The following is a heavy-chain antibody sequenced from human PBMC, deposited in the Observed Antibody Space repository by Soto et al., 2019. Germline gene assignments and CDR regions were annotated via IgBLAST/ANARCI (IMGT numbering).Heavy chain of an antibody. J-gene: IGHJ6*02. Sequence: GGSLRLSCAASGFTFSSYWMSWVRQAPGKGLEWVANIKQDGSEKYHVDSVKGRFTISRDNAKNSLYLQMNSLRAEDTAVYYCAKADVLGIFGEGSSYYYGMDVWGQGTTVTVSS. CDR2: IKQDGSEK. D-gene: IGHD3-3*01. V-gene: IGHV3-7*05. CDR1: GFTFSSYW. CDR3: AKADVLGIFGEGSSYYYGMDV.